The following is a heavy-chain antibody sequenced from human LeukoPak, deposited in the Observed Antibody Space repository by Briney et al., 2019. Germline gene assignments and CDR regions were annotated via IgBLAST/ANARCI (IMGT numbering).Heavy chain of an antibody. J-gene: IGHJ4*02. CDR2: IYHSGST. Sequence: SETLSLTCAVSGGSISSGGYSWSWIRQPPGKGLEWIGYIYHSGSTYYNPSLKSRVTISVDRSKNQFSLKLSSVTAADTAVYYCARGEGDYEAYYFDYWGQGTLVTVSS. D-gene: IGHD4-17*01. CDR3: ARGEGDYEAYYFDY. V-gene: IGHV4-30-2*01. CDR1: GGSISSGGYS.